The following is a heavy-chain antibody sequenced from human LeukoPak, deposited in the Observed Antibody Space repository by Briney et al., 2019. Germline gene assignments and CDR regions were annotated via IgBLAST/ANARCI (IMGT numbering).Heavy chain of an antibody. CDR1: GFTFSSYA. CDR2: ISTSGGST. J-gene: IGHJ4*02. CDR3: ARALYFDSTAYFDY. V-gene: IGHV3-23*01. Sequence: PGGSLRLSCTASGFTFSSYAMSWVRQAPGKGLEWVSAISTSGGSTYYADSVKGRFTISRDNSKNTLYLQVNSLRAEDTAVYYCARALYFDSTAYFDYWGQGTLVTVSS. D-gene: IGHD3-9*01.